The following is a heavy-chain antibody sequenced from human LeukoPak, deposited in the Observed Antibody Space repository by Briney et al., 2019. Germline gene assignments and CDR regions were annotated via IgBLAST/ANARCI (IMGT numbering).Heavy chain of an antibody. V-gene: IGHV3-23*01. CDR1: GFTFSSYA. D-gene: IGHD3-9*01. CDR3: VKDQNSRRYFGWLPFDY. Sequence: GGSLRLSCAASGFTFSSYAMSWVRQAPGKGLEWVSDISGSGGSTYYADSVKGRFTISRDNTTNTLYLQMNSLRVKDTAVYYCVKDQNSRRYFGWLPFDYWGQGTLVTVSS. J-gene: IGHJ4*02. CDR2: ISGSGGST.